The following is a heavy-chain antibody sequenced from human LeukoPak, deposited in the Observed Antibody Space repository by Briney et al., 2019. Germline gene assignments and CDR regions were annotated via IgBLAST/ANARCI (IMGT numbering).Heavy chain of an antibody. V-gene: IGHV3-48*04. CDR2: ISSSSSTI. Sequence: GGSLKLSCAASGFTLSGYSMNWVRRPPGKGLEWVSYISSSSSTIYYADSVKGRFTISRDNAKNSLYLQMNSLRAEDTAVYYCARNSGSYYRYWGQGTLVTVSS. CDR1: GFTLSGYS. CDR3: ARNSGSYYRY. D-gene: IGHD1-26*01. J-gene: IGHJ4*02.